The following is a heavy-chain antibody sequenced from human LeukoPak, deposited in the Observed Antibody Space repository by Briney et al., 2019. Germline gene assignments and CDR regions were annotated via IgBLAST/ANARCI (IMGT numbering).Heavy chain of an antibody. V-gene: IGHV3-30-3*02. J-gene: IGHJ4*02. Sequence: GRSLRLSCAASGFTFSSYAMHWVRQAPGKGLEWVAVISYDGSNKYYADSVKGRFTISRDNSKNTLYLQMNSLRAEDTAVYYCAKHSGSYLGLDYWGQGTLVTVSS. CDR2: ISYDGSNK. CDR1: GFTFSSYA. D-gene: IGHD1-26*01. CDR3: AKHSGSYLGLDY.